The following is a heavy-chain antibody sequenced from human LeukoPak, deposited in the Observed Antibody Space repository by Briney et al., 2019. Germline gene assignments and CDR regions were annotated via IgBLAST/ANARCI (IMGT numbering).Heavy chain of an antibody. CDR3: ARGYCSSTSCQYYFDY. CDR2: INAGNGDT. V-gene: IGHV1-3*01. D-gene: IGHD2-2*01. J-gene: IGHJ4*02. Sequence: ASAKVSCKASGYTFTSYAIHWVRQAPGQRLEWLGWINAGNGDTKYSQRFQGRVTITRDTSATTAYMELTSLRSEDTAVYYCARGYCSSTSCQYYFDYWGQGTLVTVSS. CDR1: GYTFTSYA.